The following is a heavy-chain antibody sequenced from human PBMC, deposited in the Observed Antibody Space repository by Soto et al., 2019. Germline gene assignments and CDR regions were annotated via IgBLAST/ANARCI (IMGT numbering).Heavy chain of an antibody. CDR3: ARDSGWSPFNWFDP. CDR1: GFTFSDYS. CDR2: ISGSGDDF. V-gene: IGHV3-21*01. Sequence: GGSLRLSCAASGFTFSDYSMSWVRQAPGKGLEWASSISGSGDDFYYAGSVKGRFIISRDNAENSLFLQMNGLRAEDMALYFCARDSGWSPFNWFDPWGQGTLVTVSS. J-gene: IGHJ5*02. D-gene: IGHD6-19*01.